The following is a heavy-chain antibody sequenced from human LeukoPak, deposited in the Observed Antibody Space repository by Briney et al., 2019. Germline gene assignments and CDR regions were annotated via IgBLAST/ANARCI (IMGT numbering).Heavy chain of an antibody. V-gene: IGHV4-39*01. CDR1: GGSISSSSYY. J-gene: IGHJ4*02. D-gene: IGHD6-25*01. CDR2: IYYSGST. CDR3: ARHEAAARIDY. Sequence: PSETLSLTCTVSGGSISSSSYYWGWIRQPPGKGLEWIGSIYYSGSTYYNPSLKSRVTISVDTSKNQFSLKLSSVTAADTAVYYCARHEAAARIDYWGQGTLVTVSS.